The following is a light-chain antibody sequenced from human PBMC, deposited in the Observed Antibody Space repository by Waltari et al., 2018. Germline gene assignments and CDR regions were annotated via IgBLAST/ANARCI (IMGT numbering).Light chain of an antibody. V-gene: IGLV3-1*01. CDR3: QAWDSSTVV. Sequence: SYELTQPPSVSVSPGQTASITCSGDKLGDKYTCWYQQKPGQSPVLVIFQDIKWPSGIPERFSGSNSGNTATLTISGTQPMDEADYYCQAWDSSTVVFGGGTKLTVL. CDR2: QDI. J-gene: IGLJ3*02. CDR1: KLGDKY.